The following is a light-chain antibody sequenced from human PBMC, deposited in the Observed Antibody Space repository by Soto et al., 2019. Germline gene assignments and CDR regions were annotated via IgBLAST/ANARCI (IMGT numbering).Light chain of an antibody. CDR3: ATWDDSLSAGV. CDR2: DND. J-gene: IGLJ7*01. V-gene: IGLV1-51*01. CDR1: SSNIENNY. Sequence: QSVLTQPPSVSAAAGQKVTISCSGSSSNIENNYVSWYQQLPGTAPKLVIYDNDGRPSGIPDRFSGSKSGTSATLAITGLQTGDEADYYCATWDDSLSAGVFGTGTQLTVL.